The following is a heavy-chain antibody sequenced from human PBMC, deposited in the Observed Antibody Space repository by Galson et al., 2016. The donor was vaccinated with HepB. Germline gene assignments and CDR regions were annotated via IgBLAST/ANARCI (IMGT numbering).Heavy chain of an antibody. V-gene: IGHV3-23*01. CDR1: GITFSNYA. Sequence: SLRLSCAASGITFSNYALSWVRQAPGKGLEWVSSISGSGGSSYYADSVKGRFTISRDNSKNTLYLQMNSLRAEDTAIYYCEGYSDPFDIWGQGTMVTVSS. J-gene: IGHJ3*02. CDR3: EGYSDPFDI. CDR2: ISGSGGSS. D-gene: IGHD3-22*01.